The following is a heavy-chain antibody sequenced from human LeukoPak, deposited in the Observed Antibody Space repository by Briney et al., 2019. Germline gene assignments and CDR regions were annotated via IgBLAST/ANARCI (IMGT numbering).Heavy chain of an antibody. CDR3: ARGSSLGYCTNGVCYFDY. V-gene: IGHV3-7*01. CDR2: IKQDGSEK. Sequence: GGSLRLSCAASGFTFSNYGMHWVRQAPGKGLEWVANIKQDGSEKYYVDSVKGRFTISRDNAKNSLYLQMNSLRAEDTAVYYCARGSSLGYCTNGVCYFDYWGQGTLVTVSS. D-gene: IGHD2-8*01. CDR1: GFTFSNYG. J-gene: IGHJ4*02.